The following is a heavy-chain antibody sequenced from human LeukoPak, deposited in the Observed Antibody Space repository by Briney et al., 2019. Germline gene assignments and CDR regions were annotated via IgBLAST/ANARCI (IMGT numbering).Heavy chain of an antibody. CDR3: WRPHCSNSVCSSSRVDF. Sequence: SETLSLTCSVSGDSITTNNYYWGWIRQPPGKGLEWIGNIHYSGSTYYSPSLKNRVTISVDTSKNQFSLRLKSVTAADTAVYYCWRPHCSNSVCSSSRVDFWGQGTLVTVPS. V-gene: IGHV4-39*01. CDR2: IHYSGST. J-gene: IGHJ4*02. D-gene: IGHD2-8*01. CDR1: GDSITTNNYY.